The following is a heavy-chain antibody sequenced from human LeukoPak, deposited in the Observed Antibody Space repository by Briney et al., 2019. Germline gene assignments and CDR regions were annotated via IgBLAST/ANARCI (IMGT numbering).Heavy chain of an antibody. D-gene: IGHD4-17*01. CDR3: AAEFDGDYDY. Sequence: SVKVSCKASGLTFTSSAMQWVRQARGQRLEWIGWIVVGSGNTDYAQKFQERVTITRDMSTSTAYMELSSLRSEDTAVYYCAAEFDGDYDYWGQGTLVTVSS. CDR1: GLTFTSSA. V-gene: IGHV1-58*02. J-gene: IGHJ4*02. CDR2: IVVGSGNT.